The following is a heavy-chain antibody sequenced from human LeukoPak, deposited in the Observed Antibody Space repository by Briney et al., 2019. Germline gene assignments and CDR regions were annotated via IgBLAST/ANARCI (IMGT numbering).Heavy chain of an antibody. Sequence: ASVKVSCKASGYTFTNYYMHWVRQAPGHGLEWMGWINPNRGDTNYAQKFQGRVTMTKDTSITTAFMELTRLTSDDTAVYYCTRDLLGFATTPLSDWGQGTLVTVSS. CDR1: GYTFTNYY. J-gene: IGHJ4*02. CDR2: INPNRGDT. V-gene: IGHV1-2*02. CDR3: TRDLLGFATTPLSD. D-gene: IGHD4-17*01.